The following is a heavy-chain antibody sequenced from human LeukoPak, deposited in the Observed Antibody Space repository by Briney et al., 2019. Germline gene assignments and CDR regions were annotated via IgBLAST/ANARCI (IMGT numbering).Heavy chain of an antibody. V-gene: IGHV4-31*03. CDR3: ARERPIMITFGGVVVSIDY. J-gene: IGHJ4*02. Sequence: SSETLSLTCTVSGGSISSGGYYWRWIRQHPGKGLEWIGYIYYSGSTYYNPSLKSRVTISVDTSKNQFSLKLSSVTAADTAVYYCARERPIMITFGGVVVSIDYWGQGTLVTVSS. CDR2: IYYSGST. CDR1: GGSISSGGYY. D-gene: IGHD3-16*02.